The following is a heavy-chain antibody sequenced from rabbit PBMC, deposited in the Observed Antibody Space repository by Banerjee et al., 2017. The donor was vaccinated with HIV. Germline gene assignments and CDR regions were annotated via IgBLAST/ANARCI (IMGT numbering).Heavy chain of an antibody. D-gene: IGHD4-1*01. V-gene: IGHV1S40*01. J-gene: IGHJ4*01. Sequence: QSLEESGGGLVKPEGSLTLTCTASGFSFNNKYVMCWVRQAPGKGLEWIACINTSSGNTVYASWAKGRFTISKTSSTTVTLQMTSLTAADTATYFCARDSAGREDFNLWGPGTLVTVS. CDR1: GFSFNNKYV. CDR3: ARDSAGREDFNL. CDR2: INTSSGNT.